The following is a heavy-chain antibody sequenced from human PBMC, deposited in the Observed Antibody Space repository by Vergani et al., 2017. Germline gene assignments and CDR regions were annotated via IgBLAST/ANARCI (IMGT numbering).Heavy chain of an antibody. Sequence: EEQLVESGGGFVQPGRSLRLSCAASGFSFSSYSMNWVRQAPGKGLEWVASISGSSSYVFYRDSVEGRFTITRDNAKKSVYLQMNNLRAEDTAVYYCAKDNVPGYYDSSGYCDYWGQGTLVTVSS. CDR1: GFSFSSYS. D-gene: IGHD3-22*01. CDR3: AKDNVPGYYDSSGYCDY. CDR2: ISGSSSYV. V-gene: IGHV3-21*02. J-gene: IGHJ4*02.